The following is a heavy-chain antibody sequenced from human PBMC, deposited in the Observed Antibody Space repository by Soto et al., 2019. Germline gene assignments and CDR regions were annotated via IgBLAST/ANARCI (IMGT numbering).Heavy chain of an antibody. CDR1: GGSISSYY. CDR2: IYYSGST. V-gene: IGHV4-59*01. D-gene: IGHD3-16*01. J-gene: IGHJ4*02. Sequence: SETLSLTCTVSGGSISSYYWSWIRQPPGKGLEWIGYIYYSGSTNYNPSLKSRVTISVDTSKNQFSLKLSSMTAADTAVYYCAIVFRWGIPWTYVAYWGQGSLVPVSS. CDR3: AIVFRWGIPWTYVAY.